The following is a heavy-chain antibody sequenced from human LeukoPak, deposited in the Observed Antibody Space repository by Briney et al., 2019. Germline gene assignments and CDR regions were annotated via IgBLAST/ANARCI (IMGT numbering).Heavy chain of an antibody. J-gene: IGHJ4*02. CDR2: ITPTSTYI. CDR1: GLAFSNYD. Sequence: GGSLRLSCVASGLAFSNYDLIWGRQAPGKGLEWVSSITPTSTYIYYADSVKGRFTISRDNAKSSLYLHMNSLRAEDTAVYYCARDRSYDFWSGYYTPDYWGQGTLVTVSS. V-gene: IGHV3-21*01. D-gene: IGHD3-3*01. CDR3: ARDRSYDFWSGYYTPDY.